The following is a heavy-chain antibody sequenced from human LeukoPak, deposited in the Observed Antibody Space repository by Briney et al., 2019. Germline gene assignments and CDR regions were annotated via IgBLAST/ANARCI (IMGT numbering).Heavy chain of an antibody. D-gene: IGHD5-24*01. CDR3: ARDQGYSYDY. J-gene: IGHJ4*02. V-gene: IGHV1-69*05. CDR2: IIPIFGTA. Sequence: ASVKVSRKASGGTFSSYAISWVRQAPGQGLEWMGRIIPIFGTANYAQKFQGRVTITTDESTSTAYMELSSLRSEDTAVYYCARDQGYSYDYWGQGTLVTVSS. CDR1: GGTFSSYA.